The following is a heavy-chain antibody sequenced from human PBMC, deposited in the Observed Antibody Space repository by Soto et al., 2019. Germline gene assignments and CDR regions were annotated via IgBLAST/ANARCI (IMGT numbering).Heavy chain of an antibody. Sequence: EVQLLESGGGLVEPGGSLRLSCAASGFTFSSYAMSWVRQAPGKGMERVSAISGSGGSTDYADSVKGRFTTSRDNSKSTLYLQMNSLRAEDTAVYYCATGVKLDYGDYIAPNYYYSMDVWGKGNTVTVSS. CDR2: ISGSGGST. V-gene: IGHV3-23*01. D-gene: IGHD4-17*01. CDR3: ATGVKLDYGDYIAPNYYYSMDV. CDR1: GFTFSSYA. J-gene: IGHJ6*03.